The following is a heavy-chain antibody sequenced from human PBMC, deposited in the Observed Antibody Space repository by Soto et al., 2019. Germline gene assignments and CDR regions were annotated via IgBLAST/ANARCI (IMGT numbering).Heavy chain of an antibody. CDR1: GYTLTELS. CDR3: ARSIVVVTALDY. CDR2: INAEDGET. Sequence: ASVKVSCKVSGYTLTELSMHWVRQAPGKRLEWMGGINAEDGETIYAQKFQGRVTMTRDTSASTAYMELSSLRSEDTAVYYCARSIVVVTALDYWGQGTLVTVSS. V-gene: IGHV1-24*01. J-gene: IGHJ4*02. D-gene: IGHD2-21*02.